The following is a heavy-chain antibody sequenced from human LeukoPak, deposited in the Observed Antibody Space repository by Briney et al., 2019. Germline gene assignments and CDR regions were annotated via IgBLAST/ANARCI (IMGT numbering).Heavy chain of an antibody. CDR1: GFTFSSYA. CDR2: ISSSGSTI. CDR3: ARGGELRLSWADY. Sequence: PGGSLRLSCAASGFTFSSYAMNWVRQAPGKGLEWVSYISSSGSTIYYADSVKGRFTISRDNAKNSLYLQMNSLRAEDTAVYYCARGGELRLSWADYWGQGTLVTVSS. J-gene: IGHJ4*02. D-gene: IGHD1-26*01. V-gene: IGHV3-48*03.